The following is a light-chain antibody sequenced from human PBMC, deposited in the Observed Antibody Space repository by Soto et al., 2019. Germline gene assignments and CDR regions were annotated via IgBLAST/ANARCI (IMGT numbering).Light chain of an antibody. Sequence: DIVMTQSPDSLAVSLGERATLNCKSSQSVLYSSHNKNYLAWFQQRPGQPPKLLIYWASTRESGVPDRFSGSGSGTDFTLTISSLQAEDVAVYYCQQYYTTPPTFGGGTQVEIK. CDR3: QQYYTTPPT. J-gene: IGKJ4*01. CDR2: WAS. CDR1: QSVLYSSHNKNY. V-gene: IGKV4-1*01.